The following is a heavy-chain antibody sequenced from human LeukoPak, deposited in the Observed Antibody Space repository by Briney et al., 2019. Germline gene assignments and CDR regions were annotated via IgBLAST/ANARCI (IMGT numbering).Heavy chain of an antibody. Sequence: ASVTVSCKASGYTFTGYYMHWVRQPPGQGLEWMGWINPNSGGTNYAQKFQGRLTMTRDTSISTAYMELSRLRSDDTAVYYCARDRTTDDAFDIWGQGTMVTVSS. CDR1: GYTFTGYY. D-gene: IGHD1-1*01. J-gene: IGHJ3*02. CDR3: ARDRTTDDAFDI. V-gene: IGHV1-2*02. CDR2: INPNSGGT.